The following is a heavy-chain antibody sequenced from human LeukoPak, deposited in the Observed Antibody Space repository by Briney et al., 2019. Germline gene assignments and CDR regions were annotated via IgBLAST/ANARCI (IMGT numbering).Heavy chain of an antibody. CDR1: GGSISSSSYY. J-gene: IGHJ2*01. CDR2: IYYSGST. CDR3: AREIQLWSYFDL. D-gene: IGHD5-18*01. Sequence: SETLSLTCTVSGGSISSSSYYWGWIRQPPGKGLEWIGSIYYSGSTYYNPSLKSRVTISVDTSKNQFSLKLSSVTAADTAVYYCAREIQLWSYFDLWGRGTLVTVSS. V-gene: IGHV4-39*02.